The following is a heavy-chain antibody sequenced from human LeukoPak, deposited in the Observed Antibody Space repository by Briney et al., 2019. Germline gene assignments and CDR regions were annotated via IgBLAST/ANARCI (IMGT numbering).Heavy chain of an antibody. CDR3: AGAYCGGDCYSGRTFDI. J-gene: IGHJ3*02. CDR2: INHSGGS. Sequence: SETLSLTCAVTGGSFSDYYWSWIRQSPGKGLEWIGEINHSGGSRYNPSLKSRVTLPVDKSKNQFSLRLSSVTAADTAVYYCAGAYCGGDCYSGRTFDIWGQGTMVTVSS. CDR1: GGSFSDYY. D-gene: IGHD2-21*02. V-gene: IGHV4-34*01.